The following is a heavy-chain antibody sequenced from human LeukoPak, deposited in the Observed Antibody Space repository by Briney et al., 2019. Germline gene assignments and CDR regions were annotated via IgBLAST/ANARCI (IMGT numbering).Heavy chain of an antibody. CDR3: ATDLKWELRGTLFDP. CDR1: GGTFSSYA. J-gene: IGHJ5*02. D-gene: IGHD1-26*01. V-gene: IGHV1-69*05. Sequence: ASVKVSCKASGGTFSSYAISWVRQAPGQGLEWMGRIIPIFGTANYAQKFQGRVTITTDESTSTAYMELSSLRSEDTAVYYCATDLKWELRGTLFDPWGQGTLVTVSS. CDR2: IIPIFGTA.